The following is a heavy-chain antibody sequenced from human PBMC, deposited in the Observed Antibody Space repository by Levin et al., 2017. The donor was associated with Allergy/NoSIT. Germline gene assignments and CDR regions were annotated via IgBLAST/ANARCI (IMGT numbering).Heavy chain of an antibody. V-gene: IGHV3-74*01. CDR2: IDSNGRTT. CDR3: ARGRVHDTLGYYYYGMDV. Sequence: PGGSLRLSCAVSGFTFSDYWMHWVRHAPAEGLLWVSRIDSNGRTTNYADSVRGRFTISRDNAKNTLYLQMNTLRAEDTAVYYCARGRVHDTLGYYYYGMDVWGQGTTVTVS. D-gene: IGHD1-1*01. CDR1: GFTFSDYW. J-gene: IGHJ6*02.